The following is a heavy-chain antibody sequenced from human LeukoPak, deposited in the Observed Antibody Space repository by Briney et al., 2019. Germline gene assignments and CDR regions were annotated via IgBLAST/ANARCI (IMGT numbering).Heavy chain of an antibody. J-gene: IGHJ6*03. CDR2: ISGSGGST. Sequence: GGSLRLSCAASGFTFSSYAMSWVRQAPGKGLEWVSAISGSGGSTYYADSVKGRFTISRDNSKNTLYLQMNSLRAEDTAVYYCAKDRAVGKAPYYMDVWGKGTTVTISS. CDR3: AKDRAVGKAPYYMDV. V-gene: IGHV3-23*01. CDR1: GFTFSSYA. D-gene: IGHD6-13*01.